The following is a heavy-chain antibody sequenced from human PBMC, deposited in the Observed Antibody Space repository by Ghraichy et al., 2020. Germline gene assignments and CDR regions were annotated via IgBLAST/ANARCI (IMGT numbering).Heavy chain of an antibody. CDR3: ARSSGSASGRVDY. CDR1: GGSISSSSYY. CDR2: IYYSGST. J-gene: IGHJ4*02. D-gene: IGHD3-10*01. Sequence: SETLSLTCTVSGGSISSSSYYWGWIRQPPGKGLEWIGSIYYSGSTYYNPSLKSRVTISVDTSKNQFSLKLSSVTAADTAVYYCARSSGSASGRVDYWGQGTLVTVSS. V-gene: IGHV4-39*01.